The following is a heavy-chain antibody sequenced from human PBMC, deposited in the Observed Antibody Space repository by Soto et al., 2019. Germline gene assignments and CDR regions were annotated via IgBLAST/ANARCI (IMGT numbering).Heavy chain of an antibody. CDR1: GFTFSTYA. CDR2: ISDSDGST. Sequence: EVQLLESGGGLVQPGGSLTLSCAASGFTFSTYAMTWVRQAPGKGLECVSTISDSDGSTYYADSVKGRFTISRDNSKNTVYLQMNSLRAEDTAVYYCATEVEGGWYYFDYWGQGTLVTVSS. CDR3: ATEVEGGWYYFDY. V-gene: IGHV3-23*01. D-gene: IGHD2-15*01. J-gene: IGHJ4*02.